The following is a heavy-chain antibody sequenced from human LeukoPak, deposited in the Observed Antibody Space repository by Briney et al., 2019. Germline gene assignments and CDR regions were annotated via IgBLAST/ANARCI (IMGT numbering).Heavy chain of an antibody. D-gene: IGHD3-10*01. CDR2: INPSGGST. CDR3: AREDTMVRGVILRMGFDY. CDR1: GYTFTSYY. V-gene: IGHV1-46*01. J-gene: IGHJ4*02. Sequence: ASVKVSCKASGYTFTSYYMHWVRQAPGQGREWMGLINPSGGSTSYAQKFQGRVTMTRDTSTSTVYMELSSLRSEDTAVYYCAREDTMVRGVILRMGFDYWGQGTLVTVSS.